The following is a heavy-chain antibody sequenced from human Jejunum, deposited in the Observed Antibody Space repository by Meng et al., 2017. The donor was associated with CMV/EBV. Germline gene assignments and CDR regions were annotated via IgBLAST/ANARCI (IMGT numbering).Heavy chain of an antibody. J-gene: IGHJ4*01. CDR1: GFSFTTSW. Sequence: AGFSFTTSWMQWARQAPGQGLVWVSRINGDGRSTNSADSVKGRFTISRDNAMNTLYLQMNSLRVEDTAVYYCARGATGGSYRFDFWGHGTLVTVSS. CDR3: ARGATGGSYRFDF. D-gene: IGHD1-26*01. V-gene: IGHV3-74*01. CDR2: INGDGRST.